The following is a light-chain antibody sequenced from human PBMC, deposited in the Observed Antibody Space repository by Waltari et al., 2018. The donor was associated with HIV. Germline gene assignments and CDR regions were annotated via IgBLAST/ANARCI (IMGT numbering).Light chain of an antibody. CDR1: QRFSRSY. Sequence: EIVLTQSPGTLSLSPEERPTLSCRASQRFSRSYLAWYQQKPGQAPRLLIYDASRRATGIPDRFGGSGSGTDFTLTISRLEPEDSAVYYCQQYGSLYTFGQGTKLESK. J-gene: IGKJ2*01. CDR2: DAS. V-gene: IGKV3-20*01. CDR3: QQYGSLYT.